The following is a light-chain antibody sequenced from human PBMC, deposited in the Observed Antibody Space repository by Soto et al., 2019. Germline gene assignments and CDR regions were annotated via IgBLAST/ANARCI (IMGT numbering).Light chain of an antibody. CDR3: QQADTFPLT. Sequence: DIQMTQSPSSVSASVGDRVTITCRASQGISRWLAWYQQKPGKAPNLLFYAASSLQSGVPSRFRGIGSGTDFTLTISSLQPEDFATYYCQQADTFPLTFGGGTKVEVK. CDR1: QGISRW. V-gene: IGKV1-12*01. J-gene: IGKJ4*01. CDR2: AAS.